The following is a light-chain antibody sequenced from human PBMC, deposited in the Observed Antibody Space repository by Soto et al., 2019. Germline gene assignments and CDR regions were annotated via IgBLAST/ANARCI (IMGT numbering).Light chain of an antibody. CDR1: SSDVGGYNY. J-gene: IGLJ1*01. CDR2: EVS. V-gene: IGLV2-14*01. CDR3: SSYASTYTDL. Sequence: QSVLTQPASVSGSPGQSITISCTGTSSDVGGYNYVSWYQQHPGKVPKLLIYEVSSRPSGVSDRFSGSKSGNTASLTISGLQAEDEADYYCSSYASTYTDLFGTGTKVTVL.